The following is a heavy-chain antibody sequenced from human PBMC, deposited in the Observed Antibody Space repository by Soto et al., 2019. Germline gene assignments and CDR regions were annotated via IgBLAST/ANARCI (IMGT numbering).Heavy chain of an antibody. D-gene: IGHD4-17*01. CDR1: GDSVSSGDYY. CDR2: IHYTGAA. Sequence: QVQLQESGPGLVKPSETLSLTCTVSGDSVSSGDYYWGWIRQPPGEGLEWIGYIHYTGAAKINPSLESRVTISVDTSKNQLSLRLRAVTAADTAVYYCARDSCSEVTRSDDGFDSWGEGSMVTVSS. J-gene: IGHJ3*02. V-gene: IGHV4-61*08. CDR3: ARDSCSEVTRSDDGFDS.